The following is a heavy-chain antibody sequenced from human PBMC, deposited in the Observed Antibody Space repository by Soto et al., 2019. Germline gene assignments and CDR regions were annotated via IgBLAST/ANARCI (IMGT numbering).Heavy chain of an antibody. D-gene: IGHD1-26*01. CDR3: TRREIQGPIDY. CDR2: IYYSGTT. CDR1: GYSISSSNW. Sequence: SETLSLTCAVSGYSISSSNWWGWIRQPPGKGLEWIGYIYYSGTTYYNPSLKSRVTMSVDTSKNQFSLKLTSVTAVDTAVYYCTRREIQGPIDYWGKGTLGTVSS. J-gene: IGHJ4*02. V-gene: IGHV4-28*01.